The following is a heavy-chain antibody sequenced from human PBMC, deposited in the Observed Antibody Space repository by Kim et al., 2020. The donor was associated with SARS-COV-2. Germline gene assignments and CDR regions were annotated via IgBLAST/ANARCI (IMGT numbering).Heavy chain of an antibody. Sequence: GGSLRLSCAASGFTFSDSAMHWVRRASGKGLEWVGRIRSKANGYTTAYSASVRGRFTISRDDSRNTPYLQMNSLKTEDTAVYYCTRVPGPTVAFWDAFD. D-gene: IGHD1-1*01. V-gene: IGHV3-73*01. CDR3: TRVPGPTVAFWDAFD. J-gene: IGHJ3*01. CDR2: IRSKANGYTT. CDR1: GFTFSDSA.